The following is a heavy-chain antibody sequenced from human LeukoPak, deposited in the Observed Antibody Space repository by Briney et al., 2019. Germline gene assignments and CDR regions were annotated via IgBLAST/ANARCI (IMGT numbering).Heavy chain of an antibody. V-gene: IGHV3-30*09. CDR2: ISYDGSNK. CDR3: AIGCWSSSNCPVDY. D-gene: IGHD2-2*01. J-gene: IGHJ4*02. Sequence: GGSLRLSCAASGFTFSSYPMHWVRQAPGKGLEWVAFISYDGSNKNYADSVKGRFAISRDNSKNTLYLQMNSLRAEDTAVYYCAIGCWSSSNCPVDYWGQGTLVAVSS. CDR1: GFTFSSYP.